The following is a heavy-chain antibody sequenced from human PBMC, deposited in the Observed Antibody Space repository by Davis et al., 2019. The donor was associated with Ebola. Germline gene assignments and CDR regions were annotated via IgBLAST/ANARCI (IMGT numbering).Heavy chain of an antibody. V-gene: IGHV3-23*01. J-gene: IGHJ5*02. Sequence: PGGSLRLSCVASGFTFDNFAMAWVRQVPGKGLEWVSGISGSDGTTKYAGSVKGRFTISRDNSKNTLYLQMNSLRAEDTAVYYCARGVYCSGDSCAPHHWFDPWGQRAPVTVSS. D-gene: IGHD2-15*01. CDR2: ISGSDGTT. CDR1: GFTFDNFA. CDR3: ARGVYCSGDSCAPHHWFDP.